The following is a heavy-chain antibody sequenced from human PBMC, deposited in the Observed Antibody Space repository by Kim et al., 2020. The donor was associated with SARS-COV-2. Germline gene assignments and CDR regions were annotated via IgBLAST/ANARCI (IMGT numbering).Heavy chain of an antibody. Sequence: YAPKFQGGVTTTADESTSTAYMELSSLRSEDTAVYYCARIAAAGLGGFDYWGQGTLVTVSS. V-gene: IGHV1-69*01. D-gene: IGHD6-13*01. J-gene: IGHJ4*02. CDR3: ARIAAAGLGGFDY.